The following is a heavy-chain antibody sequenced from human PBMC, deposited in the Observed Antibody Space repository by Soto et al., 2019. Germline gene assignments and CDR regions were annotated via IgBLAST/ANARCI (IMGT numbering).Heavy chain of an antibody. CDR3: TRLPQEWFMPNPFDF. Sequence: PGGSLRLSGTGFEFRFSDYAVTWVRQTPGKGLEWVGFIASKTYGATREYAASVKGRFIISRDDPKSIAYLQMNGLKIEDTAVYFCTRLPQEWFMPNPFDFWGQVTRVTVSS. CDR1: EFRFSDYA. J-gene: IGHJ3*01. V-gene: IGHV3-49*04. D-gene: IGHD2-8*01. CDR2: IASKTYGATR.